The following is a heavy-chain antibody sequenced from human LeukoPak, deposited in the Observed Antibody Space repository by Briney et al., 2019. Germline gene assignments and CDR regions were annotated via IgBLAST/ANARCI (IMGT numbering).Heavy chain of an antibody. CDR1: GGSISSGGYY. J-gene: IGHJ4*02. V-gene: IGHV4-30-2*01. D-gene: IGHD6-13*01. CDR3: ARGRGSSWYYFDY. CDR2: IHHSGST. Sequence: SETLSLTCTVSGGSISSGGYYLSWIRQPPGKGLEWIGYIHHSGSTYYNPSLKSRVTISLDRSKNQFSLKLSSVTAADTAVYYCARGRGSSWYYFDYWGQGTLVTVSS.